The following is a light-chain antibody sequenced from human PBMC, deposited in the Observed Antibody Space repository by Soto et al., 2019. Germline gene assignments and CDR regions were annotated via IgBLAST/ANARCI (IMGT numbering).Light chain of an antibody. CDR3: QQSYSSPTT. V-gene: IGKV1-39*01. Sequence: DIQMTQSPSFLSASVGDRVTITCRASQSIGKHLNWYQQKPGKAPKXLIYGASTLQSGVPSRFTAIVSGTDLTINVNSLQAEDGAIYYGQQSYSSPTTFGQGTRLDIK. J-gene: IGKJ5*01. CDR1: QSIGKH. CDR2: GAS.